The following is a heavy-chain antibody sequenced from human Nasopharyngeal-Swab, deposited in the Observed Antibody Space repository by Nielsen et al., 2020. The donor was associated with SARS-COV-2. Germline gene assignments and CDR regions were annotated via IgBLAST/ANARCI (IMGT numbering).Heavy chain of an antibody. CDR2: INPSGGST. V-gene: IGHV1-46*01. D-gene: IGHD4-17*01. CDR3: ARPDYGDYNGAFDI. Sequence: ASVKVSCKASGCTFTRYYMHWVRPPPGQGLEWVGIINPSGGSTSFVQKFQGRVTMTRDRSTSTVYMELSSLRSEDTAVYYCARPDYGDYNGAFDIWGQGTVVTVSS. CDR1: GCTFTRYY. J-gene: IGHJ3*02.